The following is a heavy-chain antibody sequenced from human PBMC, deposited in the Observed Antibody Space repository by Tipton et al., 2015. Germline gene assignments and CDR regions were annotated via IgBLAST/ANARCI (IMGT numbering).Heavy chain of an antibody. Sequence: TLSLTCTVSGGSINRSAYYWGWIRQPPGKGLEWIGYIYYSESTNYNPSLKSRVTISVDTSKNQFSLKLTSVTAADTAVYYCARAVAGDFDYWGQGTLVTVSS. CDR1: GGSINRSAYY. CDR3: ARAVAGDFDY. CDR2: IYYSEST. D-gene: IGHD1-1*01. J-gene: IGHJ4*02. V-gene: IGHV4-61*08.